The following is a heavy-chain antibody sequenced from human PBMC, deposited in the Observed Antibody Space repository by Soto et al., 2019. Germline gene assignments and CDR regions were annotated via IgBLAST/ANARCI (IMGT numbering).Heavy chain of an antibody. Sequence: SETLSLTCTVSGGSISSGDYYWSWIRQPPGKGLEWIGYIYYSGSTYYNPSLKSRVTISVDTSKNQFSLKLSSVTAADTAVYYCASAHSKYVDTAMANWFDPWGQGTPVTVSS. V-gene: IGHV4-30-4*01. CDR2: IYYSGST. J-gene: IGHJ5*02. CDR1: GGSISSGDYY. D-gene: IGHD5-18*01. CDR3: ASAHSKYVDTAMANWFDP.